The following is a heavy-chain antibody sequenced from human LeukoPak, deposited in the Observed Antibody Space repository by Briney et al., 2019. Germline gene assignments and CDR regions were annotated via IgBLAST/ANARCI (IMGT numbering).Heavy chain of an antibody. CDR2: IIPIFGTA. Sequence: ASVKVSCKASGGTFSSYAISWVRQAPGQGLEWKGGIIPIFGTANYAQKFQGRVTITTDESTSTAYMELSSLRSEDTAVYYCARRQQWPVRDYYYGMDVWGQGTTVTVSS. CDR3: ARRQQWPVRDYYYGMDV. V-gene: IGHV1-69*05. CDR1: GGTFSSYA. J-gene: IGHJ6*02. D-gene: IGHD6-19*01.